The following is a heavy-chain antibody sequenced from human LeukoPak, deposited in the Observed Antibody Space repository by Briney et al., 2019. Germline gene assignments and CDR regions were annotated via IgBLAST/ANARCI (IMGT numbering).Heavy chain of an antibody. D-gene: IGHD3-9*01. CDR2: ISYDGSNK. CDR3: AKDLGYYDILTGYYSPTNLDY. J-gene: IGHJ4*02. CDR1: GFTFSSYG. Sequence: PGGSLRLSCAASGFTFSSYGMHWVRQAPGKGLEWVAVISYDGSNKYYADSVKGRFTISRDNSKNTLYLQMNSLRAEDTAVYYCAKDLGYYDILTGYYSPTNLDYWGQGTLVTVSS. V-gene: IGHV3-30*18.